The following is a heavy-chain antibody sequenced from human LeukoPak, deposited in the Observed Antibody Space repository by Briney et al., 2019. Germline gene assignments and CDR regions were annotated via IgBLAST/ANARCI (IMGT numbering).Heavy chain of an antibody. D-gene: IGHD3-16*01. CDR2: IYHSGST. J-gene: IGHJ5*02. V-gene: IGHV4-38-2*02. CDR1: GYSISSGYY. Sequence: PSETLSLTCTVSGYSISSGYYWGWIRQPPGKGLEWIGSIYHSGSTYYNPSLKSRVTISVDTSKNQFSLKLSSVTAADTAVYYCARETPVNMITFGGVIALWGQGTLVTVSS. CDR3: ARETPVNMITFGGVIAL.